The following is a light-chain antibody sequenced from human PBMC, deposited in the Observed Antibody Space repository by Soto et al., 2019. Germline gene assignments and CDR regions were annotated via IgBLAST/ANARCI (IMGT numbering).Light chain of an antibody. CDR2: DVS. CDR1: SSDVGGYNY. Sequence: SVLTQPASVSGSPGQSITISCTGTSSDVGGYNYVSWYQQHPGKAPKLMIYDVSNRPSGVSNRFSGSKSGNTAPLTISGLQAEDEADYYCSSYTSSSTRVFGTGTKVNVL. CDR3: SSYTSSSTRV. V-gene: IGLV2-14*01. J-gene: IGLJ1*01.